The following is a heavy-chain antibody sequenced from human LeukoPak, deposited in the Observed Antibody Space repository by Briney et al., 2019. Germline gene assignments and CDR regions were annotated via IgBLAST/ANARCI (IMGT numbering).Heavy chain of an antibody. Sequence: GGSLRLSCAASGFTFSSYAMPWVRQAPGKGLEWVAVISYDGSNKYYADSVKGRFTISRDNSKNTLYLQMNSLRAEDTAVYYCARGSTGYAFDYWGQGTLVTVSS. D-gene: IGHD5-12*01. J-gene: IGHJ4*02. CDR3: ARGSTGYAFDY. V-gene: IGHV3-30-3*01. CDR2: ISYDGSNK. CDR1: GFTFSSYA.